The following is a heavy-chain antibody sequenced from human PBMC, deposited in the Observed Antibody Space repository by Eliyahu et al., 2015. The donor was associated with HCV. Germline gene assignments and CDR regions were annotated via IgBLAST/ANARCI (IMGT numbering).Heavy chain of an antibody. D-gene: IGHD3-22*01. CDR3: AKDPEYYYDSSGYWG. V-gene: IGHV3-23*01. J-gene: IGHJ4*02. CDR2: ISGSGGST. CDR1: GXTFGSYX. Sequence: EVQLLESGGGLVQPGGSLRLXCAAXGXTFGSYXMXWVRQAPGKGLEWVSAISGSGGSTYYADSVKGRFTISRDNSKNTLYLQMNSLRAEDTAVYYCAKDPEYYYDSSGYWGWGQGTLVTVSS.